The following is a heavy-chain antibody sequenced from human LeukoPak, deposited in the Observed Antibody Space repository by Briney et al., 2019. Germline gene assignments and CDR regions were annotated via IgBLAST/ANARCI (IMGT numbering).Heavy chain of an antibody. V-gene: IGHV3-23*01. J-gene: IGHJ4*02. D-gene: IGHD3-16*01. CDR2: ISRSGEST. Sequence: SGGSLRLSCAASGFTFSGFAMSWIRQAPGKGLEWVSSISRSGESTFHADSVRGRFTISRDNSKNTVSLQMESLRAEDTALYYCAKDYAVGSIDYWGQGTLVTVSS. CDR3: AKDYAVGSIDY. CDR1: GFTFSGFA.